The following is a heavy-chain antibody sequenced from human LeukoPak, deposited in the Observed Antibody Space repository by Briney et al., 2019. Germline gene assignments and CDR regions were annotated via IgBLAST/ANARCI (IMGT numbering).Heavy chain of an antibody. CDR3: ARDVMCGGDCYSFDS. Sequence: ASVKVSCKPSGYSLTGYYMHWVRQAPEQGLEWMGWINPHSGVTNYLQKFEGRVTMTRDTSINTAYMELSRLRSDDTAVYYCARDVMCGGDCYSFDSWGQGTLVTVSS. CDR1: GYSLTGYY. CDR2: INPHSGVT. J-gene: IGHJ4*02. D-gene: IGHD2-21*02. V-gene: IGHV1-2*02.